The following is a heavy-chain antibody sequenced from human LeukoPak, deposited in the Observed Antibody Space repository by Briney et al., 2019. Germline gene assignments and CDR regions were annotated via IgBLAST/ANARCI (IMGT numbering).Heavy chain of an antibody. Sequence: GGSLRLSCAASGFTFSSYAMHWVRQAPGKGLEWVAVISYDGSNKYYADSVKGRFTISRDNSKNTLYLQMNSLRAEDTAVYYCARDRYSSGWNYYYGMDVWGQGTTVTVSS. D-gene: IGHD6-19*01. J-gene: IGHJ6*02. CDR3: ARDRYSSGWNYYYGMDV. CDR1: GFTFSSYA. CDR2: ISYDGSNK. V-gene: IGHV3-30-3*01.